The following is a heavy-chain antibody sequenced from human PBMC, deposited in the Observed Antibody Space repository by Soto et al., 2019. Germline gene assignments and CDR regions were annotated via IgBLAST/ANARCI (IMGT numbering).Heavy chain of an antibody. CDR1: GFIFMSFG. CDR3: AGVYFYGMDV. CDR2: ISSSSSFI. Sequence: PGGSLRLSCAASGFIFMSFGMNWVRQAPGRGLEWVSSISSSSSFIYYADSVKGRFTISRDNAKNSLYLEMDSLRAEDTAVYYCAGVYFYGMDVWGQGTTVTVSS. J-gene: IGHJ6*02. V-gene: IGHV3-21*01.